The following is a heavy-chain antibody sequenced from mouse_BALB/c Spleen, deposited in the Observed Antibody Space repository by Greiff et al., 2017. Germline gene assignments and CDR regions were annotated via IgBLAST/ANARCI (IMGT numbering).Heavy chain of an antibody. Sequence: QVQLQQSGAELARPGASVKLSCKASGYTFTSYWMQWVKQRPGQGLEWIGAIYPGDGDTRYTQKFKGKATLTADKSSSTAYMQLSSLASEDSAVYYCARGITTGGYYAMDYWGQGTSVTVSS. D-gene: IGHD2-4*01. CDR1: GYTFTSYW. J-gene: IGHJ4*01. V-gene: IGHV1-87*01. CDR2: IYPGDGDT. CDR3: ARGITTGGYYAMDY.